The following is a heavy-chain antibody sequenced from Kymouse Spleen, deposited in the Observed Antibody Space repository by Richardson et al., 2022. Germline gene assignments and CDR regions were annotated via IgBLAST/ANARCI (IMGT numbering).Heavy chain of an antibody. CDR1: GFTFSSYW. D-gene: IGHD6-13*01. CDR3: ARDRGIAAAGTNYYYYGMDV. V-gene: IGHV3-74*01. CDR2: INSDGSST. Sequence: EVQLVESGGGLVQPGGSLRLSCAASGFTFSSYWMHWVRQAPGKGLVWVSRINSDGSSTSYADSVKGRFTISRDNAKNTLYLQMNSLRAEDTAVYYCARDRGIAAAGTNYYYYGMDVWGQGTTVTVSS. J-gene: IGHJ6*02.